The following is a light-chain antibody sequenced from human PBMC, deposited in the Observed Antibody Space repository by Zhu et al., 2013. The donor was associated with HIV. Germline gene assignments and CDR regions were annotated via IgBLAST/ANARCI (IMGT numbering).Light chain of an antibody. CDR2: GAS. J-gene: IGKJ1*01. CDR1: QSVSND. Sequence: EIVMTQSPATLSVSPGERVTLSCRTSQSVSNDLAWYQHKPGQAPRLLIYGASTRATGIPARFSGSGSGTDFTLTISRLEPEDFAVYYCQQRSSWPQTFGQGTKVEIK. V-gene: IGKV3-15*01. CDR3: QQRSSWPQT.